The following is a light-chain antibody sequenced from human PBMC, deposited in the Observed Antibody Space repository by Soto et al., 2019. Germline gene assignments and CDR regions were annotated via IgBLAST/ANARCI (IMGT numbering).Light chain of an antibody. Sequence: EIVLTQSPATLSLSPGERATLSCRASQSVSSYLAWYQQNPGQAPRLLIYDASNRATDIPARFSGSGSGTDFSLTISSLEPEDFAVYYCQQRSNWHPSLTFGGGTKVDIK. CDR3: QQRSNWHPSLT. CDR1: QSVSSY. CDR2: DAS. J-gene: IGKJ4*01. V-gene: IGKV3-11*01.